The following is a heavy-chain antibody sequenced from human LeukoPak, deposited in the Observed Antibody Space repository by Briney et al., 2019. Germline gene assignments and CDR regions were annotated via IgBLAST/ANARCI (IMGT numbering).Heavy chain of an antibody. Sequence: GGSLRLSCAASGFTFSSYAMSWVRQAPGKGLEWVSAISGSGDSTYYADSVKGRFTISRDNSKNTLYLQMNSLRAEDTAVYYCAKINSLNYYMDVWGKGTTVTVSS. J-gene: IGHJ6*03. V-gene: IGHV3-23*01. CDR3: AKINSLNYYMDV. D-gene: IGHD3-16*01. CDR1: GFTFSSYA. CDR2: ISGSGDST.